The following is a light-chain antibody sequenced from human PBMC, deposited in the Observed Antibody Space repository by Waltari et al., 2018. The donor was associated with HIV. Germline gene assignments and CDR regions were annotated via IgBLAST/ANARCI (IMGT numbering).Light chain of an antibody. V-gene: IGLV1-44*01. Sequence: QSVLTQPPSASGAPGQRVAIPCSGSSPNIGTNAVNSYQQVPGTAPKLLMYGDNQRPSGVPDRFSGSKSGTSASLAISGLQAEDEADYYCSAWDDSLNGPLFGGGTKLTVL. CDR1: SPNIGTNA. CDR3: SAWDDSLNGPL. CDR2: GDN. J-gene: IGLJ3*02.